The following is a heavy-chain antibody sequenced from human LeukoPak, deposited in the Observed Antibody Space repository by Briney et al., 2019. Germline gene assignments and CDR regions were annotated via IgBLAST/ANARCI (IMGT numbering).Heavy chain of an antibody. Sequence: ASVKVSCKASGYTFTGYDINWVRQAPGQGLEWMGWMNPNNSNSGYAPKFQGRVTITRDTSINTTYMELSSLTSDDTAVYYCARGGCSSTSCYGPNDYWGQGTLVTVSS. CDR3: ARGGCSSTSCYGPNDY. V-gene: IGHV1-8*03. CDR1: GYTFTGYD. J-gene: IGHJ4*02. D-gene: IGHD2-2*01. CDR2: MNPNNSNS.